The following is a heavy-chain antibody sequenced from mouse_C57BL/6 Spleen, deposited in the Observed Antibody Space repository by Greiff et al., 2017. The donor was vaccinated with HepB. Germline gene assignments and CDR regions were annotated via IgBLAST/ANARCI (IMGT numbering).Heavy chain of an antibody. J-gene: IGHJ1*03. CDR3: ARQTVTTVVARYFDV. V-gene: IGHV5-6*02. Sequence: EVKLEESGGDLVKPGGSLKLSCAASGFTFSSYGMSWVRQTPDKRLEWVATISSGGSYTYYPDSVKGRFTISRDNAKNTLYLQMSSLKSEDTAMYYCARQTVTTVVARYFDVWGTGTTVTVSS. CDR1: GFTFSSYG. CDR2: ISSGGSYT. D-gene: IGHD1-1*01.